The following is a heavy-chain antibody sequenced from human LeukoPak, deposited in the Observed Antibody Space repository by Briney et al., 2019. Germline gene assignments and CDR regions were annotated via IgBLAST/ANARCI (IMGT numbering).Heavy chain of an antibody. V-gene: IGHV3-23*01. CDR1: GITLSNYG. Sequence: PGGSLRLSCAVSGITLSNYGMSWVRQAPGKGLEWVSGISGSGGNTYYADSVNGRFTISRDNSKNTLYLKMNSLRAEDTAVYFCAKRGVVIRVILVGFHKEAYYFDSWGQGALVTVSS. CDR3: AKRGVVIRVILVGFHKEAYYFDS. CDR2: ISGSGGNT. D-gene: IGHD3-22*01. J-gene: IGHJ4*02.